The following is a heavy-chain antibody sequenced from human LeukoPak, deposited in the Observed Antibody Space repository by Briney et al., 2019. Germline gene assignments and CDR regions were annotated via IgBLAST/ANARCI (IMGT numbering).Heavy chain of an antibody. CDR3: ARGPDYYGSD. CDR1: GGSISTSSFY. Sequence: SETLSLTCTVSGGSISTSSFYWGWIRQPPGKGLEWIGSIFYTGSTYCNPSLKSRVTISVDTSKNQFSLKLSSVTAADTAVYYCARGPDYYGSDWGQGTLVTVSS. D-gene: IGHD3-10*01. V-gene: IGHV4-39*07. J-gene: IGHJ1*01. CDR2: IFYTGST.